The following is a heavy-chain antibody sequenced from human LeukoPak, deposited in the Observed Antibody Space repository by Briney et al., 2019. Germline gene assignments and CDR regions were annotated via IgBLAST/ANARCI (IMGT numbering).Heavy chain of an antibody. Sequence: GGSLRLSCAASGFTVSNNYMSWVRQAPGKGLEWIAVIYSGGSTCHADSVKGRFIISRDNSKNTLYLQMNSLRVEDTAVYYCATGTHPGNWGQGTLVTVSS. V-gene: IGHV3-66*01. CDR2: IYSGGST. D-gene: IGHD1-26*01. CDR1: GFTVSNNY. CDR3: ATGTHPGN. J-gene: IGHJ4*02.